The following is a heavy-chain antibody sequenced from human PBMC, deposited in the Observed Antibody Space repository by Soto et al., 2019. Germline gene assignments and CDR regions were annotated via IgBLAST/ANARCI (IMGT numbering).Heavy chain of an antibody. V-gene: IGHV4-34*01. D-gene: IGHD3-10*02. CDR2: INHSGNT. J-gene: IGHJ6*02. CDR3: ASSGPHVLNGFYYPDMDV. CDR1: GGSFSGYY. Sequence: XATLSLTCSLYGGSFSGYYLSWIGQPPGKGLEWIGEINHSGNTNYNPSLKSRVTISVDTSNNQFSLKLNSVTAADTAVYYCASSGPHVLNGFYYPDMDVWGQGTTVTVSS.